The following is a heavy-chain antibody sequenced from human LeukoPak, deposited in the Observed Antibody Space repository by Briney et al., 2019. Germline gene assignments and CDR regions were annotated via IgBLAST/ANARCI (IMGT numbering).Heavy chain of an antibody. Sequence: SQTLSLTCAVSGGSISSGGYSWSWLRQPPGKGLEWIGYIYHSGSTYYNPSLKSRVTISVDRSKNQFSLKLSSVTAADTAVYYCARARVQGDYLYYFDYWGQGTLVTVSS. CDR2: IYHSGST. D-gene: IGHD4-17*01. CDR1: GGSISSGGYS. V-gene: IGHV4-30-2*01. CDR3: ARARVQGDYLYYFDY. J-gene: IGHJ4*02.